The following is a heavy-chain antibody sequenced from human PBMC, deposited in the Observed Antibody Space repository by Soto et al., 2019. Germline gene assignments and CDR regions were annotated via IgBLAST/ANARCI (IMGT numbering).Heavy chain of an antibody. CDR3: ARDVRGSSGWYIG. CDR2: IIPILGIA. D-gene: IGHD6-19*01. J-gene: IGHJ4*02. V-gene: IGHV1-69*02. CDR1: GGTFSSYT. Sequence: QVQLVQSGAEVKKPGSSVKVSCKASGGTFSSYTISWVRQAPGQGLEWMGRIIPILGIANYAQKFQGRVTITADKSTSTAYMELSSVRSEDTAVYYCARDVRGSSGWYIGWGQGTLVTVSS.